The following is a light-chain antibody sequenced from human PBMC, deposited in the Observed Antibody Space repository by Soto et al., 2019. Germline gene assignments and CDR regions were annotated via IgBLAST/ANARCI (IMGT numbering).Light chain of an antibody. Sequence: QSVLTQPASVSGSPGQSITISCTGTTNDVGGYNYVSWYQQHPGKAPKLIIYEVSYRPSGISNRFSGSKSGNTASLTISGLQAEDEADYYCSSYTSSTNYVFGTGTKVSVL. CDR2: EVS. V-gene: IGLV2-14*01. CDR3: SSYTSSTNYV. J-gene: IGLJ1*01. CDR1: TNDVGGYNY.